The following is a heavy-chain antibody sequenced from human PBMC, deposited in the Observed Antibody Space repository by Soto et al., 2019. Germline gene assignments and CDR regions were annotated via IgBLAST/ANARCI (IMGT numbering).Heavy chain of an antibody. J-gene: IGHJ4*02. CDR1: GFTFSSYA. D-gene: IGHD1-26*01. V-gene: IGHV3-23*01. Sequence: LGGSLRLSCAASGFTFSSYAMSWVRQAPGKGLEWVSAISGSGGSTYYADSVKGRFTISRDNSKNTLYLQMNSLRAEDTAVYYCAKLVGATIGAYFDYWGQGTLVTVSS. CDR3: AKLVGATIGAYFDY. CDR2: ISGSGGST.